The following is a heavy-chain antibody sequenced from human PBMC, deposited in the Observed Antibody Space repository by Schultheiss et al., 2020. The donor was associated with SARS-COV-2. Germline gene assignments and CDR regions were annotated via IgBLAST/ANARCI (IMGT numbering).Heavy chain of an antibody. J-gene: IGHJ6*02. CDR2: IYYSGST. CDR1: GGSISSSNW. D-gene: IGHD3-3*01. V-gene: IGHV4-4*02. Sequence: SETLSLTCAVSGGSISSSNWWSWVRQPPGKGLEWIGYIYYSGSTYYNPSLKSRVTISVDTSKNQFSLKLSSVTAADTAVYYCARFTYYDFWSGYDMRSYGMDVWGQGTTVTVSS. CDR3: ARFTYYDFWSGYDMRSYGMDV.